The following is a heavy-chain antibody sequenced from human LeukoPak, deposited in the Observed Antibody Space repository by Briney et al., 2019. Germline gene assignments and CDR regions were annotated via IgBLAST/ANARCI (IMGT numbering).Heavy chain of an antibody. Sequence: HPAETLSLTCAVYGGSFSGYYWSWIRQPPGKGLEWMGEINHSGSTNYNPSLKSRVTISVDTSKNQFSLKLSSATAADTAVYYCARIGYSSGWYYYFDYWGQGTLVTVSS. V-gene: IGHV4-34*01. CDR2: INHSGST. D-gene: IGHD6-19*01. J-gene: IGHJ4*02. CDR3: ARIGYSSGWYYYFDY. CDR1: GGSFSGYY.